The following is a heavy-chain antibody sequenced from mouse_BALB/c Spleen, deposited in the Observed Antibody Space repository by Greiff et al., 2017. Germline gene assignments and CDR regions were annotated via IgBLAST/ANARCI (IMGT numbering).Heavy chain of an antibody. CDR2: IYPGSGST. J-gene: IGHJ4*01. CDR1: GYTFTSYW. Sequence: LQQPGSELVRPGASVKLSCKASGYTFTSYWMHWVKQRHGQGLEWIGNIYPGSGSTNYDEKFKSKGTLTVDTSSSTAYMHLSSLTSEDSAVYYCTRGGRYDGFYAMDYWGQGTSVTVSS. D-gene: IGHD2-14*01. CDR3: TRGGRYDGFYAMDY. V-gene: IGHV1S22*01.